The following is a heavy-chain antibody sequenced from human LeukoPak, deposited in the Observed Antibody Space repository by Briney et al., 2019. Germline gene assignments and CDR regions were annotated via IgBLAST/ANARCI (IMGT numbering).Heavy chain of an antibody. J-gene: IGHJ4*02. CDR3: ARGPACSGGSCHSVETLVDY. V-gene: IGHV1-2*04. CDR1: GYTFTGYY. D-gene: IGHD2-15*01. Sequence: ASVKVSCKASGYTFTGYYMHWVRQAPGQGLEWMGWINPNSGGTNYVQKFQGWVTMTRDTSISTAYMELSRLRSDDTAVYYCARGPACSGGSCHSVETLVDYWGQGTLVTVSS. CDR2: INPNSGGT.